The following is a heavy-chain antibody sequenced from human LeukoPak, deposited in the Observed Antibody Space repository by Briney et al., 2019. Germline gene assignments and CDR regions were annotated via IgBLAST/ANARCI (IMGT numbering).Heavy chain of an antibody. CDR3: ARDRGYTFDL. V-gene: IGHV3-11*06. D-gene: IGHD3-22*01. J-gene: IGHJ4*02. CDR2: ISGSSTNT. CDR1: GFTFSDYY. Sequence: NSGGSLRLSCAASGFTFSDYYMSWIRQAPGKGLEWVSYISGSSTNTNYADSVKGRFTISRDNAKNSLYLQMNSLRAEDTAVYYCARDRGYTFDLWGQGTPVTVSS.